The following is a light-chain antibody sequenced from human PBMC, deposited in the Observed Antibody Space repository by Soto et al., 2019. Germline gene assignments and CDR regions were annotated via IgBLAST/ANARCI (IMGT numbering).Light chain of an antibody. CDR1: SGHSSYA. V-gene: IGLV4-69*01. CDR3: QTWGTGMGV. CDR2: LNSDGSH. Sequence: QPVLTQSPSASASLGASVKLTCTLSSGHSSYAIAWHQQQPEKGPRYLMKLNSDGSHSKGDGIPDRFSGSSSGAERYLTISSLQSEDEADYYCQTWGTGMGVFGGGDQAHRP. J-gene: IGLJ2*01.